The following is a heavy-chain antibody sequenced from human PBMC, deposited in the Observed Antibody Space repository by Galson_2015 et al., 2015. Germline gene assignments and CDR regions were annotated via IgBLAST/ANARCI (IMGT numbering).Heavy chain of an antibody. V-gene: IGHV3-33*01. Sequence: SLRLSCAASGFTFSSYGMHWVRQAPGKGLEWVAVIWYDGSNKYYADSVKGRFTISRDNSKNTLYLQMNSLRAEDTAVYYCARGRAPELDYYDSSGYYSPNDAFDIWGQGTMVTVSS. CDR3: ARGRAPELDYYDSSGYYSPNDAFDI. D-gene: IGHD3-22*01. CDR2: IWYDGSNK. J-gene: IGHJ3*02. CDR1: GFTFSSYG.